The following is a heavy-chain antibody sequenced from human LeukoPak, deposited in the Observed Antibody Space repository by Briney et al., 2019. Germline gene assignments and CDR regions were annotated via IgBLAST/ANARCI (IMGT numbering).Heavy chain of an antibody. D-gene: IGHD4-17*01. Sequence: SETLSLTCTVSGGSISSSSYYWGWIRQPPGKGLEWIGEINHSGITNYNPSLKSRVTISVDTSKNQFSLKKNSVTAADTGVYYCTRHGDVVLGDAFDIWGQGTMVTVSS. CDR1: GGSISSSSYY. CDR3: TRHGDVVLGDAFDI. V-gene: IGHV4-39*01. CDR2: INHSGIT. J-gene: IGHJ3*02.